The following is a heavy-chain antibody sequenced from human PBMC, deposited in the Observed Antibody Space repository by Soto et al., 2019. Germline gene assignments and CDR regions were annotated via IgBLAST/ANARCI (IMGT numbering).Heavy chain of an antibody. CDR3: AKVSSFLEWLFAN. CDR1: GFTFSSYA. V-gene: IGHV3-23*01. CDR2: ISGSGGST. D-gene: IGHD3-3*01. Sequence: GGSLRLSCAASGFTFSSYAMSWVRQAPGKGLEWVSAISGSGGSTYYADSVKGRFTISRDNSMNTLYLQMNSLRAEDTAVYYCAKVSSFLEWLFANWGQGTLVTVSS. J-gene: IGHJ4*02.